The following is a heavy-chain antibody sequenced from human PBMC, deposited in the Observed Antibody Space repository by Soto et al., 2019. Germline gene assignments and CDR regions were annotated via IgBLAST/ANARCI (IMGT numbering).Heavy chain of an antibody. Sequence: GGSLRLSCAASGFTFSSYAMHWVRQAPGKGLEWVAVISYDGSNKYYADSVKGRFTISRDNSKNTLYLQMNSLRAEDTAVYYCARDPYTVSSHYYGMDVWGQGTTVTVSS. CDR3: ARDPYTVSSHYYGMDV. J-gene: IGHJ6*02. V-gene: IGHV3-30-3*01. D-gene: IGHD2-2*02. CDR2: ISYDGSNK. CDR1: GFTFSSYA.